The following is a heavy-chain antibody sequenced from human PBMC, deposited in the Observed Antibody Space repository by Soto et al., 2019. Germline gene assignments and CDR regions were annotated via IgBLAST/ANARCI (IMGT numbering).Heavy chain of an antibody. CDR1: GFTFSSYS. Sequence: EVQLVESGGGLVQPGGSLRLSCAASGFTFSSYSMNWVRQAPGKGLEWVSYISSSSSTIYYADSVKGRFTISRDNAKNSLYLQMYSLRDEDTAVYYCARGGYGDYGTRYYYYYGMDVWGQGTTVTVSS. CDR2: ISSSSSTI. J-gene: IGHJ6*02. V-gene: IGHV3-48*02. D-gene: IGHD4-17*01. CDR3: ARGGYGDYGTRYYYYYGMDV.